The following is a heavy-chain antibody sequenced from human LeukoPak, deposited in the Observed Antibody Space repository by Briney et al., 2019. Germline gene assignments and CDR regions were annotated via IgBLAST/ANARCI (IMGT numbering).Heavy chain of an antibody. CDR1: GGSINSSNY. V-gene: IGHV4-59*01. D-gene: IGHD3-16*01. Sequence: SETLSLTCTVSGGSINSSNYWRWIRPSPGKGLEWIGYIYYSGSTNYNPSLKRRVTISGDTSKNKFSLKLSSVTAADTAVYYCARGKARAYGYYYYYMDVWGKGTTVTVSS. J-gene: IGHJ6*03. CDR2: IYYSGST. CDR3: ARGKARAYGYYYYYMDV.